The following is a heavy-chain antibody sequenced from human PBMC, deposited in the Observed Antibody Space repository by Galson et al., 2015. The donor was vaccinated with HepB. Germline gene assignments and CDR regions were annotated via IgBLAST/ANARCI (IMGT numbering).Heavy chain of an antibody. CDR2: IYSGGST. CDR1: GFTISSNY. D-gene: IGHD6-13*01. V-gene: IGHV3-53*04. Sequence: SLRLSCAASGFTISSNYMSWVRQAPGKGLEWVSVIYSGGSTYYADSVKGRFTISRHNSKNTLYLQMNSLRAEDTAVYYCARDLRSASAAGRDYWGQGTLVTVSS. J-gene: IGHJ4*02. CDR3: ARDLRSASAAGRDY.